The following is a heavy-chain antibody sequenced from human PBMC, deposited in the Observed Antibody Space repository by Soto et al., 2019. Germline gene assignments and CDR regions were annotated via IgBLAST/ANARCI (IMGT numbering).Heavy chain of an antibody. Sequence: ASVKVSCKTSGYTFSNYGIAWVRQAPGQPLEWLGWISLYSDGTNYAQKFQGRVSMTTDTSTTTAYMELRSLRSDDTAVYYCARVVPGAEAWFGPWGQGTLVTVS. D-gene: IGHD2-2*01. V-gene: IGHV1-18*01. CDR2: ISLYSDGT. J-gene: IGHJ5*02. CDR3: ARVVPGAEAWFGP. CDR1: GYTFSNYG.